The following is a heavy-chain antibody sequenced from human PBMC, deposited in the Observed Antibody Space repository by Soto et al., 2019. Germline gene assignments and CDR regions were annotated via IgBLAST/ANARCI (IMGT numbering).Heavy chain of an antibody. CDR3: ARAQTWRIVVVITTDAFDI. CDR1: GFTFSSYW. D-gene: IGHD3-22*01. V-gene: IGHV3-7*01. Sequence: GGSLRLSCAASGFTFSSYWMSWVRQAPGKGLEWVANIKQDGSEKYYVESVKGRFTISRDNAKNSLYLQMNSLRAEDTAVYYCARAQTWRIVVVITTDAFDIWGQGAMVTVSS. J-gene: IGHJ3*02. CDR2: IKQDGSEK.